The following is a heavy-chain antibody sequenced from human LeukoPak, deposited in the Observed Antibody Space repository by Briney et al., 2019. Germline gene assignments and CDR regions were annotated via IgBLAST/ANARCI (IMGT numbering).Heavy chain of an antibody. D-gene: IGHD1-26*01. CDR2: IYTSGST. CDR1: GGSISSYY. Sequence: PSETLSLTCTVPGGSISSYYWSWIRQPAGKGLEWIGRIYTSGSTNYNPSLKSRVTMSVDTSKNQFSLKLSSVTAADTAVYYCARDYSGSYSDPYYFDYWGQGTLVTVSS. CDR3: ARDYSGSYSDPYYFDY. V-gene: IGHV4-4*07. J-gene: IGHJ4*02.